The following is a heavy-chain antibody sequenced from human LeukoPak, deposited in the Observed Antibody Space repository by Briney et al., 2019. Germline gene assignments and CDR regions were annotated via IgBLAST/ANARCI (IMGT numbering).Heavy chain of an antibody. CDR3: AREGVYYSWDY. V-gene: IGHV3-48*03. CDR1: GFTFSSYE. CDR2: ISSSGSTI. J-gene: IGHJ4*02. D-gene: IGHD3-10*01. Sequence: GGSLRLSCAASGFTFSSYEMNWVRQAPGKGLVWVSYISSSGSTIYYADSVKGRFTISRDNAKNSLYLQMNSLRAEDTAVYYCAREGVYYSWDYWGQGTLVTVSS.